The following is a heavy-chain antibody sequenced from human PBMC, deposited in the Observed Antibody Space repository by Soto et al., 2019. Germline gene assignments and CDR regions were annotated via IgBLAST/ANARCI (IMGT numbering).Heavy chain of an antibody. V-gene: IGHV1-2*02. CDR1: GYVFTDFY. CDR2: INTVGGGT. CDR3: VRRNDHYDGSGYDYYFDK. D-gene: IGHD3-22*01. Sequence: ASVKVSCKASGYVFTDFYIHWMRQAPGQGPEWVGWINTVGGGTNYARKFQGRVTLTRDTSISTAYMELSRLASDDTAVYYCVRRNDHYDGSGYDYYFDKWGQGSPVIVSS. J-gene: IGHJ4*02.